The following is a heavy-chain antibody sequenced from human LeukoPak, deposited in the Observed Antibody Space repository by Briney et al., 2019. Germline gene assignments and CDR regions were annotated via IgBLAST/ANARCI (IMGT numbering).Heavy chain of an antibody. CDR1: GGSISSYY. V-gene: IGHV4-4*07. Sequence: SETLSLTCTVSGGSISSYYWSWIRQPAGKGLEWIGRIYTSGSTNYNPSLKSRVTMSVDTSKNQFSLKLSSVTAADTAVYYCARDREATITDYYYYYGMDVWGQGTTVTVSS. D-gene: IGHD5-12*01. J-gene: IGHJ6*02. CDR3: ARDREATITDYYYYYGMDV. CDR2: IYTSGST.